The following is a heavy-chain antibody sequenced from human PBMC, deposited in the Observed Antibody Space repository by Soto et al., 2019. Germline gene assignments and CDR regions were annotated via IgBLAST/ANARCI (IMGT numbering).Heavy chain of an antibody. J-gene: IGHJ6*04. CDR1: GFTLSGCS. Sequence: EVQLVESGGGLVQPGGSLRLSCAASGFTLSGCSMHWVREAPGKGLVWVSGIDNAGTDSTYADSVKGRFTSSRDNAKNMVYLQMNGLSVEDKAVYYCARGWFGPDVWGKGTTVTVSS. CDR3: ARGWFGPDV. D-gene: IGHD3-10*01. V-gene: IGHV3-74*01. CDR2: IDNAGTDS.